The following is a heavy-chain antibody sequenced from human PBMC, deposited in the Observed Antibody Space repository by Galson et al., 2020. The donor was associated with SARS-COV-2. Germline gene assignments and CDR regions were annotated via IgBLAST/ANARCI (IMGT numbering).Heavy chain of an antibody. CDR1: GYTFTTYA. CDR3: ARDISTAASHYFDY. J-gene: IGHJ4*02. CDR2: ISAYNGNT. D-gene: IGHD6-13*01. V-gene: IGHV1-18*01. Sequence: ASVKVSCKASGYTFTTYAISWVRQAPGQGLEWMGWISAYNGNTNYAQKVQGRVTMTTDTSTSTAYMELRSLRSDDTAVYYCARDISTAASHYFDYWGQGTLVTVSS.